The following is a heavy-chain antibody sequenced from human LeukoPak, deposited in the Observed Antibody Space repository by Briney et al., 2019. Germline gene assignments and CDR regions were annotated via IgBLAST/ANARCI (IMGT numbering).Heavy chain of an antibody. V-gene: IGHV3-7*05. CDR2: INQDGSVI. Sequence: GGSLRLSCAASGFTFSSNWMTWVRQAPGKGLEWVASINQDGSVISYVDSVRGRFTISRDNAKTSLYLQMNSLRADDTAVYYCARRQQLAYDYWGQGTLVSVSS. J-gene: IGHJ4*02. D-gene: IGHD6-13*01. CDR1: GFTFSSNW. CDR3: ARRQQLAYDY.